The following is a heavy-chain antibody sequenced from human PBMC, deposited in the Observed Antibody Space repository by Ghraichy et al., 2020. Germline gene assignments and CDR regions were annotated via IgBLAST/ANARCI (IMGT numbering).Heavy chain of an antibody. Sequence: ASVKVSCKASGYTFTSYDINWVRQATGQGLEWMGWMNPNSGNTGYAQKFQGRVTMTRNTSISTAYMELSSLRSEDTAVYYCARGSGLRFLEWLLYDYYFDYWGQGTLVTVSS. CDR2: MNPNSGNT. V-gene: IGHV1-8*01. CDR1: GYTFTSYD. D-gene: IGHD3-3*01. J-gene: IGHJ4*02. CDR3: ARGSGLRFLEWLLYDYYFDY.